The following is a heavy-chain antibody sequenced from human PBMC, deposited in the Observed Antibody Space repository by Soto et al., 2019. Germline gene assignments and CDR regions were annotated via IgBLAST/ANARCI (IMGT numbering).Heavy chain of an antibody. CDR3: AREGRHFDY. CDR2: ISHDGNNK. J-gene: IGHJ4*02. CDR1: GLPFSSIA. Sequence: QVQLVESGGGVVQPGSSLGPSCKASGLPFSSIAMNGVRRAPGKGLEWVAVISHDGNNKYYADSVKGRFTISRDNSRNTLYLQMNSLTTEDTALFYCAREGRHFDYWGQGTLVTVSS. V-gene: IGHV3-30-3*01.